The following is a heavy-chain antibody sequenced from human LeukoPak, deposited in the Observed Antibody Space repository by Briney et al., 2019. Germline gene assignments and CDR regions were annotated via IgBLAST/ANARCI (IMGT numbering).Heavy chain of an antibody. CDR1: GFTFSSYA. CDR3: AREGSAYYYGSGSSHAFDI. Sequence: GRSLRLSCAASGFTFSSYAMHWVRQAPGKGLEWVAVISYDGSNKYHADSVKGRFTISRDNSKNTLYLQMNSLRAEDTAVYYCAREGSAYYYGSGSSHAFDIWGQGTMVTVSS. J-gene: IGHJ3*02. D-gene: IGHD3-10*01. V-gene: IGHV3-30-3*01. CDR2: ISYDGSNK.